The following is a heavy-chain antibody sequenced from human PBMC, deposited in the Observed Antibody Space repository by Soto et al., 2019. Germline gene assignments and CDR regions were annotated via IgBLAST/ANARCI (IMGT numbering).Heavy chain of an antibody. J-gene: IGHJ4*02. CDR3: AADRKIVGTIGAFDF. V-gene: IGHV1-24*01. CDR1: EKTLTELT. D-gene: IGHD1-26*01. Sequence: ASVKVSCKVSEKTLTELTIDWLRQAPGKGLEWMGRSAPEEGEPIYPQKFQGRVSMTEDPSTDTAYMELTSLRFEDTAVYFCAADRKIVGTIGAFDFWGQGTLVTVSS. CDR2: SAPEEGEP.